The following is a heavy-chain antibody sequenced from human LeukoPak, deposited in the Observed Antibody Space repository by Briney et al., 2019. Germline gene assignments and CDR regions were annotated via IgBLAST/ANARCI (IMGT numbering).Heavy chain of an antibody. D-gene: IGHD6-13*01. CDR3: ARGIAAAAYFDY. CDR2: ISSSSGYI. CDR1: GFTFRSYT. V-gene: IGHV3-21*01. J-gene: IGHJ4*02. Sequence: GGSLRLSCAASGFTFRSYTMNWVRQAPGKGLEWVSSISSSSGYIYYADSVNGRLTISRDNAKNSLYLQMNSLRAEDTAVYYCARGIAAAAYFDYWGQGTLVTVSS.